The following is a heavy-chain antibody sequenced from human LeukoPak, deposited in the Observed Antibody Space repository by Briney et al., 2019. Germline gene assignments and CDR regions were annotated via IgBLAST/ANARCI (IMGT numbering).Heavy chain of an antibody. J-gene: IGHJ5*02. CDR2: ISSSSSYI. Sequence: PGXGLXWXSSISSSSSYIYYADSVKGRFTISRDKAKNSLYLQMNSLRAEDTAVYYCARDLYSRASRFDPWGQGTLVTVSS. CDR3: ARDLYSRASRFDP. V-gene: IGHV3-21*01. D-gene: IGHD6-13*01.